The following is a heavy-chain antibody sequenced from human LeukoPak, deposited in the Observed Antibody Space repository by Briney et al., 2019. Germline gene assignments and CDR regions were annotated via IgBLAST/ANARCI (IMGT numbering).Heavy chain of an antibody. V-gene: IGHV1-2*02. J-gene: IGHJ5*02. Sequence: ASVKVSCKASGYTFTGYYMHWVRQAPGQGLEWMGWINPNSGGTNCAQRFQGRVTMTRDTSISTAYMELSRLRSDDTAVYYCATIGPKVRELSNWFDPWGQGTLVTVSS. D-gene: IGHD1-7*01. CDR2: INPNSGGT. CDR1: GYTFTGYY. CDR3: ATIGPKVRELSNWFDP.